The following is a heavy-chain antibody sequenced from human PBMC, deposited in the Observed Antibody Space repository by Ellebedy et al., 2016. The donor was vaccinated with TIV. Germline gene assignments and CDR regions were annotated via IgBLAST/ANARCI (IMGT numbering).Heavy chain of an antibody. CDR3: VRRIGSSGIAYDF. CDR1: RFTFSHYW. D-gene: IGHD3-10*01. CDR2: IKHDGGEK. J-gene: IGHJ3*01. Sequence: GESLKISCTASRFTFSHYWMSWFRQAPGKGLEWVATIKHDGGEKYYVDSVKGRFTISRDNAKDSLHLQMNSLGAEDTALYYCVRRIGSSGIAYDFWGQGTMVTVSS. V-gene: IGHV3-7*01.